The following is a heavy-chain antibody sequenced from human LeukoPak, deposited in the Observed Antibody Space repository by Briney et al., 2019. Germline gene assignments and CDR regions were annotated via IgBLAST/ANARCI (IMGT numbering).Heavy chain of an antibody. Sequence: GGSLRLSCVASGFTFSDYYMSWIRQAPGKGLEWVSYISSSGSNIYYADSVKGRFTISRDNAKNSLYLQMNSLRAEDTAVYYCARALEWLLYHYYMDVWGKGTTVTVSS. D-gene: IGHD3-3*01. J-gene: IGHJ6*03. CDR1: GFTFSDYY. CDR2: ISSSGSNI. CDR3: ARALEWLLYHYYMDV. V-gene: IGHV3-11*04.